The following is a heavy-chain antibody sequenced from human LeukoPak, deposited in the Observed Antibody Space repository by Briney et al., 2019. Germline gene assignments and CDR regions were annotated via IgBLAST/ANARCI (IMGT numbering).Heavy chain of an antibody. CDR3: ARGRYVTTRGGAAAGFLDY. CDR1: GGSFSGHY. CDR2: INRGGST. J-gene: IGHJ4*02. D-gene: IGHD6-13*01. V-gene: IGHV4-34*01. Sequence: SETLSLTCAVSGGSFSGHYWNWIRQPPGKGLEWIGEINRGGSTNYNPSLKSRVTISVDTSQNQFSLRLSSVTAADTAVYYCARGRYVTTRGGAAAGFLDYWGQGTLVTVST.